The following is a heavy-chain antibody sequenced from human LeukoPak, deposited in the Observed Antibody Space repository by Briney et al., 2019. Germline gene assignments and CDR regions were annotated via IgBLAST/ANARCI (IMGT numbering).Heavy chain of an antibody. D-gene: IGHD2-15*01. CDR3: AKAPGGQLLPNAFDI. CDR2: ISGSGGST. CDR1: GFTFSSYA. Sequence: GGSLRLSCAASGFTFSSYAMSWVRQAPGKGLEWVSAISGSGGSTYYADSVKGRFTISRDNSKNTLYLQMNSLRAKDTAVYYCAKAPGGQLLPNAFDIWGQGTMVTVSS. V-gene: IGHV3-23*01. J-gene: IGHJ3*02.